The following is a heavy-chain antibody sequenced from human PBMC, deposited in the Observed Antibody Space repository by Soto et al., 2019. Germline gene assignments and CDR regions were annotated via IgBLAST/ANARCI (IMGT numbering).Heavy chain of an antibody. V-gene: IGHV3-7*05. J-gene: IGHJ1*01. Sequence: HPGGSLRLSCVVSGFSLSGYCMSWVRQAPGKGLEWVANINEDGTTTYYVDSVKGRFTISRDNAKNSLYLQMNSLRAEDTAVYYCARVHITMGAEYFQHWGQGTLVTVS. CDR2: INEDGTTT. CDR1: GFSLSGYC. CDR3: ARVHITMGAEYFQH. D-gene: IGHD3-10*01.